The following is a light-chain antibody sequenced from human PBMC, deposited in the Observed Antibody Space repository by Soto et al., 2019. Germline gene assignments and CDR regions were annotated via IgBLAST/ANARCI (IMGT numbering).Light chain of an antibody. CDR3: LQRSDWPRT. J-gene: IGKJ1*01. CDR2: DAS. V-gene: IGKV3-11*01. Sequence: EIVLTQSPATLSLSPGERATLSCRASQSVSSYLAWYQQKPGRAPRLLIYDASNRATGIPARFSGSGSGTDFPLTISSLAPEDVAVYYCLQRSDWPRTFGQGTKVEIK. CDR1: QSVSSY.